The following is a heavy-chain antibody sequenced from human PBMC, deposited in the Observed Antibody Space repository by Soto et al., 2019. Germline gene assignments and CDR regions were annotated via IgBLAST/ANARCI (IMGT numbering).Heavy chain of an antibody. V-gene: IGHV3-23*01. CDR2: ISGSGGST. Sequence: GGSLRLSCAASGFTFSSYAMSWVRQAPGKGLEWVSAISGSGGSTYYADSVKGRFTISRDNSKNTLYLQMNSLRAEVTAVYYCAKDGRITMIVVVITFLDYWGQGTLVTVSS. CDR3: AKDGRITMIVVVITFLDY. J-gene: IGHJ4*02. CDR1: GFTFSSYA. D-gene: IGHD3-22*01.